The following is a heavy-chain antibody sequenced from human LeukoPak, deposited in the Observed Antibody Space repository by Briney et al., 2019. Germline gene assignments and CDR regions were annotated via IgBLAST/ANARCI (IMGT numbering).Heavy chain of an antibody. CDR1: GGTFSSYA. Sequence: GASVKVSCKASGGTFSSYAISWVRQAPGQGLEWMGRIIPILDIANYAQKFQGRVTITADKSTSTAYMELSSLRSEDTAVYYCARGGTMVRGVITHLGAFDIWGQGTMVTVSS. CDR3: ARGGTMVRGVITHLGAFDI. D-gene: IGHD3-10*01. V-gene: IGHV1-69*04. J-gene: IGHJ3*02. CDR2: IIPILDIA.